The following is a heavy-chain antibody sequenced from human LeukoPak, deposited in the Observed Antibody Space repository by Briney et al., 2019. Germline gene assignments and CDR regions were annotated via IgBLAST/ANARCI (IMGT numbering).Heavy chain of an antibody. V-gene: IGHV3-7*03. D-gene: IGHD3-10*01. J-gene: IGHJ3*02. CDR2: IKPDGSEK. CDR1: GFTFSSYW. Sequence: GGSLRLSCAASGFTFSSYWMSWVRQAPGKGLEWVANIKPDGSEKHYVDSVKGRPTIARDNAKNSLFLQMNSLRAEDTAVYYCARGDFYGSGSYYHDAFDIWGQGTMVTVSS. CDR3: ARGDFYGSGSYYHDAFDI.